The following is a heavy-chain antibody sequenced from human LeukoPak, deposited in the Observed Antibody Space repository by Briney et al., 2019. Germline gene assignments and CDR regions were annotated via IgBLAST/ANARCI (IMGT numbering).Heavy chain of an antibody. CDR1: GFSLSTGGVG. J-gene: IGHJ3*02. Sequence: SGPTPVNPTQTLTLTCTFSGFSLSTGGVGVGWIRQPPGKALESLARIYWNDDKRYSPSLKSRLTITKDTSKNQVVLTMTNMDPVDTATYYCARGDQFGVVIPDAFDIWGQGTMATVSS. V-gene: IGHV2-5*01. CDR3: ARGDQFGVVIPDAFDI. D-gene: IGHD3-3*01. CDR2: IYWNDDK.